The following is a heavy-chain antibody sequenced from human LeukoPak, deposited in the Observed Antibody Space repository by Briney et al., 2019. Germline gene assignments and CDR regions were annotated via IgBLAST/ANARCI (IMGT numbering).Heavy chain of an antibody. CDR2: IYYSGST. V-gene: IGHV4-59*12. J-gene: IGHJ3*02. D-gene: IGHD6-6*01. CDR1: GGSISSYY. CDR3: ARVVRAEQLVRRIRAFDI. Sequence: PSETLSLTCTVSGGSISSYYWSWIRQPPGKGLEWIGYIYYSGSTYYNPSLKSRVTISVDTSKNQFSLKLSSVTAADTAVYYCARVVRAEQLVRRIRAFDIWGQGTMVTVSS.